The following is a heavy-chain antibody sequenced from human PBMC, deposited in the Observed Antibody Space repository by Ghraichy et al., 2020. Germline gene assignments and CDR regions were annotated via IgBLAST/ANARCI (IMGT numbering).Heavy chain of an antibody. CDR2: ISHSGDTT. CDR1: GFTFNIYA. D-gene: IGHD3-22*01. V-gene: IGHV3-23*01. CDR3: ARGDHYYDSSGYFEY. Sequence: SCAASGFTFNIYALTWVRQAPGKGLEWVSTISHSGDTTYYADSVKGRFTISRDSSTNTLSLQMNSLRADDTAVYYCARGDHYYDSSGYFEYWGQGTLVTVSS. J-gene: IGHJ4*02.